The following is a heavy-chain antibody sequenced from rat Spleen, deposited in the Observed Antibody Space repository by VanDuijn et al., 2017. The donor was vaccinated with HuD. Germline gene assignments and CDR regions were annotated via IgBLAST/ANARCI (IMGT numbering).Heavy chain of an antibody. CDR2: INWGGSST. D-gene: IGHD1-12*01. CDR3: TRYYEGYVMDV. Sequence: EVKLVESGGGLVQPGRSLKLSCAASGFTFDDYGMAWVRQAPKNGLEGVASINWGGSSTYYPDNVKGRFTISRDNAKNALYLQMNNLRFDDTAIYYCTRYYEGYVMDVWGQGASVTVSS. V-gene: IGHV5-36*01. J-gene: IGHJ4*01. CDR1: GFTFDDYG.